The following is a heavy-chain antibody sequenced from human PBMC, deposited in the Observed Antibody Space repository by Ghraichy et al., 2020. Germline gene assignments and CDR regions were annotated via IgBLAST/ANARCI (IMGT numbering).Heavy chain of an antibody. Sequence: LSLTCVGSGLSFSSYSMNWVRQSPGKGLEWVSYITSSGSFKSYAESVKGRFTISRDNAHNSLYLQMNSLRDEDTAVYFCARGSKVVRFFYYDGMDVWGQGTTVTISS. CDR2: ITSSGSFK. V-gene: IGHV3-48*02. CDR3: ARGSKVVRFFYYDGMDV. CDR1: GLSFSSYS. D-gene: IGHD4-23*01. J-gene: IGHJ6*02.